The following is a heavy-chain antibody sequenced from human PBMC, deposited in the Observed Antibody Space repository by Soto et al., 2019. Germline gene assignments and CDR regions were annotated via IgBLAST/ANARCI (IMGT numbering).Heavy chain of an antibody. CDR2: IYYSGST. Sequence: SETLSLTCTVSGGSISSYYWSWIRQPPGKGLEWIGYIYYSGSTNYNPSLKSRVTISVDMSKNQFSLKLSSVTAADTAVYYCAREGTNWFDPWGQGTLVTVSS. J-gene: IGHJ5*02. V-gene: IGHV4-59*01. CDR3: AREGTNWFDP. CDR1: GGSISSYY. D-gene: IGHD1-1*01.